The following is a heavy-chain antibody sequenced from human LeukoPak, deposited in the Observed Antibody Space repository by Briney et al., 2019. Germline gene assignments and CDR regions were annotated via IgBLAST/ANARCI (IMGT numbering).Heavy chain of an antibody. Sequence: ASVKVSCKASGYTFTSYYMHWVRQAPGQGLEWMGIINPSGGSTSYAQKFQGRVTMTRGTSTSTVCMELSSLRSEDTAVYYCATYDSSGYYFDYWGQGTLVTVSS. CDR3: ATYDSSGYYFDY. D-gene: IGHD3-22*01. CDR2: INPSGGST. V-gene: IGHV1-46*01. CDR1: GYTFTSYY. J-gene: IGHJ4*02.